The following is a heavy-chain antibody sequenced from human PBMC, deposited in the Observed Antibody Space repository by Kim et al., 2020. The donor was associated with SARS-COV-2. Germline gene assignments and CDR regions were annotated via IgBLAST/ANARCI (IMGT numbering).Heavy chain of an antibody. CDR3: ARAGESGWFRVISGMDV. J-gene: IGHJ6*04. Sequence: SKTLSLTCTVSGGSISSYYWSWIRKPPGKGLEWIGYIYYSGSTNYNPSLKSRVTISVDTSKNQFSLKLSSVTAADTAVYYCARAGESGWFRVISGMDVWGEGTTVTVSS. CDR1: GGSISSYY. CDR2: IYYSGST. V-gene: IGHV4-59*13. D-gene: IGHD3-10*01.